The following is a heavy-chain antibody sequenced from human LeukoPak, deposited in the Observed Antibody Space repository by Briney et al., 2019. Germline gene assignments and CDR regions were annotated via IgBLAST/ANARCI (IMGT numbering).Heavy chain of an antibody. CDR3: ARLYSSGWHYFDY. Sequence: SETLSLTCTVSGGSVSSGNYYWSWIRQPPGKGPEWIGYIHYSRSTNYSPSLKSRVTTSVDTSKNQFSLKLSSVTAADTAVYYCARLYSSGWHYFDYWGQGTLVTVSS. CDR1: GGSVSSGNYY. J-gene: IGHJ4*02. V-gene: IGHV4-61*01. CDR2: IHYSRST. D-gene: IGHD6-19*01.